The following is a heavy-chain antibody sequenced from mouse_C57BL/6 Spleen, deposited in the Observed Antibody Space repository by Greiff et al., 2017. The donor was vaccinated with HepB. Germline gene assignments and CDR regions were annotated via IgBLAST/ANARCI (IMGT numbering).Heavy chain of an antibody. J-gene: IGHJ1*03. V-gene: IGHV5-17*01. D-gene: IGHD1-1*01. CDR2: ISSGSSTI. CDR3: ARRTVVAHWYFDV. Sequence: EVQVVESGGGLVKPGGSLKLSCAASGFTFSDYGMHWVRQAPEKGLEWVAYISSGSSTIYYADTVKGRFTISRDNAKNTLFLQMTSLRSEATAMYYCARRTVVAHWYFDVWGTGTTVTVSS. CDR1: GFTFSDYG.